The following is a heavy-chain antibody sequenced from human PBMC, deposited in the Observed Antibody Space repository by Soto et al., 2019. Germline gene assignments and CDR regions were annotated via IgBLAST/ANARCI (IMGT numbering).Heavy chain of an antibody. J-gene: IGHJ5*02. CDR1: GDTFSSSA. CDR3: ARDYCSGGSCYSPGKTRWFDP. Sequence: QVQLVQSAAEVKKPGSSVKVSCKASGDTFSSSAISWVRQATGQGLEWMAGNSPIFGTANYAQKFQGRVTITADESTSTGFRGVSSLRFEDTGVYYCARDYCSGGSCYSPGKTRWFDPWGQGTLVTVSS. CDR2: NSPIFGTA. D-gene: IGHD2-15*01. V-gene: IGHV1-69*12.